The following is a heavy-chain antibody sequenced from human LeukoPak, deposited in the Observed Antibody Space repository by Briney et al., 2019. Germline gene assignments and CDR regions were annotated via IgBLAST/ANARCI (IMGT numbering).Heavy chain of an antibody. D-gene: IGHD3-10*01. J-gene: IGHJ4*02. V-gene: IGHV3-53*01. CDR3: ANLPRGDY. CDR1: GFTVRRNY. Sequence: GGSLRLSCAASGFTVRRNYMSWVRQAPGKGREWVSVIYSGGNTYYADFVKGRFTISRDSSKNTLYLQINRLTAEDTAVYYCANLPRGDYWGLGTLVTVSS. CDR2: IYSGGNT.